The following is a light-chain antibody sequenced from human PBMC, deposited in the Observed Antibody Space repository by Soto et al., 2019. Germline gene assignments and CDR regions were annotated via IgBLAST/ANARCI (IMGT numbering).Light chain of an antibody. J-gene: IGLJ2*01. CDR1: SSDVGGSNY. Sequence: QSVLTQPASVSGSPGQSITISCTGTSSDVGGSNYVSWYQQHPGKAPKLMIYDVNNRPSGTSNRFSGSKSGNTASLTISGLQAEDEADYYCSSYRSGSTLVFGGGAKLTVL. CDR3: SSYRSGSTLV. V-gene: IGLV2-14*01. CDR2: DVN.